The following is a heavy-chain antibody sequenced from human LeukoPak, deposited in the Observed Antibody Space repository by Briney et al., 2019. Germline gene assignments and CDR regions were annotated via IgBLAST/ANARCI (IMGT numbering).Heavy chain of an antibody. CDR3: ARDRGYCSGGSCYSPGYFDY. Sequence: PSETLSLTCTVSGGSISSGGYYWSWIHQHPGKRLQWIGYIYYSGSTYYNPSLKSRVTISVDTSKNQFSLKLSSVTAADTAVYYCARDRGYCSGGSCYSPGYFDYWGQGTLVTVSS. CDR1: GGSISSGGYY. J-gene: IGHJ4*02. D-gene: IGHD2-15*01. V-gene: IGHV4-31*03. CDR2: IYYSGST.